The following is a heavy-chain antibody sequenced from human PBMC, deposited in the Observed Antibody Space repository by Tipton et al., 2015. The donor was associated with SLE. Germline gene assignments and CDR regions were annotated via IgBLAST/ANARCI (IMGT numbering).Heavy chain of an antibody. V-gene: IGHV4-39*01. Sequence: LRLSCAASGLTFSDYYMSWIRQAPGKGLEWIGSIYYSGGSYFNPSLKSRVTMSVDTSKNQFSLKLTSVTAADTAIYYCARHEDTIPSNDWGQGTLVTVSS. D-gene: IGHD3-3*01. CDR2: IYYSGGS. CDR1: GLTFSDYY. J-gene: IGHJ4*02. CDR3: ARHEDTIPSND.